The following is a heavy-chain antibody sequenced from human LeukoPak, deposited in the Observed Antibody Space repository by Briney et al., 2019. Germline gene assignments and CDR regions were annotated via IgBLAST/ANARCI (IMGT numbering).Heavy chain of an antibody. D-gene: IGHD2-21*02. Sequence: NAGGSLRLSCEASGFLMSDHYMNWVRQPPGKGLEWLAYISSSGDTTYYAESVRGRFALSRDDGKNSLTLHMNGLRDDDTAVYYCARESTAFDYWGQGTLVTVSS. CDR3: ARESTAFDY. CDR1: GFLMSDHY. CDR2: ISSSGDTT. J-gene: IGHJ4*02. V-gene: IGHV3-11*04.